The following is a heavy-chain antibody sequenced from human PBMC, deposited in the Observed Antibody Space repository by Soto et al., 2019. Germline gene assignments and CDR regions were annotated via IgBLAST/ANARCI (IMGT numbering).Heavy chain of an antibody. CDR3: ARDSGWPILNFDN. CDR2: SSYDGRET. Sequence: XGALRLSGAASDGDLSSYGIHWVLQAPGKGLEWVAASSYDGRETFYADSAKGRFTVSKEMSKNTAFLQMNALRHEDTAVYFCARDSGWPILNFDNWRQGPPVTVSS. CDR1: DGDLSSYG. V-gene: IGHV3-30*03. J-gene: IGHJ4*02. D-gene: IGHD3-10*01.